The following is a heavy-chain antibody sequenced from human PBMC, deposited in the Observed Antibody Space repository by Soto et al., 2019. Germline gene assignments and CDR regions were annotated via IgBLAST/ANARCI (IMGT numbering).Heavy chain of an antibody. CDR2: IRASVGTT. D-gene: IGHD3-22*01. Sequence: GGSLRLSCAASGFTFSSYAMNWVRQAPGKGLEWVSAIRASVGTTYYADSVKGRFTISRDNSKNTLYLQMNSLRAEDTAVYYCARPTRCYYDSSGQSAWFDPWGQGTLVTVSS. CDR1: GFTFSSYA. V-gene: IGHV3-23*01. CDR3: ARPTRCYYDSSGQSAWFDP. J-gene: IGHJ5*02.